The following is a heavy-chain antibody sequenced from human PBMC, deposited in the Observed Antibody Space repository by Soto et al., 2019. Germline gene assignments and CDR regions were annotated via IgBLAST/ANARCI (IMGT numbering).Heavy chain of an antibody. D-gene: IGHD2-15*01. V-gene: IGHV3-11*01. J-gene: IGHJ6*02. CDR2: ISSSGTII. CDR3: ARGKSIFYGMDV. Sequence: QVPLVESGGGLVKPGGSLRLSCAASGFTFSDYYISWIRQAPGQGLEWVSYISSSGTIIYHADSVKGRFTISRDNAKNALFLQMNSLRAEDTAVYYCARGKSIFYGMDVWGQGTTVTVSS. CDR1: GFTFSDYY.